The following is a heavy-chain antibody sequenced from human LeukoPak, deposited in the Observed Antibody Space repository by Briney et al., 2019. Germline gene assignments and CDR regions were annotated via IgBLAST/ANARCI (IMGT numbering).Heavy chain of an antibody. D-gene: IGHD2-21*02. CDR2: IWYDGSNK. J-gene: IGHJ6*03. CDR1: GFTFSSYG. CDR3: ARDRPAVVVTALTAGYYMDV. V-gene: IGHV3-33*01. Sequence: QPGRSLRLSCAASGFTFSSYGMHWVRQAPGKGLEWVAVIWYDGSNKYYADSVKGRFTISRDNSKNTLYLQMNSLRAEDTAVYYCARDRPAVVVTALTAGYYMDVWGKGTTVTVSS.